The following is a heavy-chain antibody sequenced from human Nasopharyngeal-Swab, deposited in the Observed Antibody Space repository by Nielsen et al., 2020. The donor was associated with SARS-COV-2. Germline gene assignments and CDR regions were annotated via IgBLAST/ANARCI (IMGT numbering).Heavy chain of an antibody. Sequence: VRQAPGLGLQWVSLFRCSGGDTFYAESGKGRFTISRDTSKSTLYLQMRSLRADDTAVYYCAKADAGHLPHFDYWGQGIRVTVSS. CDR3: AKADAGHLPHFDY. V-gene: IGHV3-23*01. J-gene: IGHJ4*02. CDR2: FRCSGGDT.